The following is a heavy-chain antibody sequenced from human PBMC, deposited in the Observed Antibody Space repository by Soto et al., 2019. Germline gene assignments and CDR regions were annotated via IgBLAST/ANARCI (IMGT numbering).Heavy chain of an antibody. CDR2: ISGSGGST. J-gene: IGHJ6*03. D-gene: IGHD3-10*01. Sequence: GGSLRLSCAASGFTFSSYAMSWVRQAPGKGLEWVSAISGSGGSTYYADSVKGRFTISRDNSKNTLYLQMNSLRAEDTAVYYCAKVFYYGSGGYSNRVYYMDVWGKGTTVTVSS. CDR3: AKVFYYGSGGYSNRVYYMDV. CDR1: GFTFSSYA. V-gene: IGHV3-23*01.